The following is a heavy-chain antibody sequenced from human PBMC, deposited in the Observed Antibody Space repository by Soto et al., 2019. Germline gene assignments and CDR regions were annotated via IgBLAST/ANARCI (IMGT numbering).Heavy chain of an antibody. CDR2: ISYDGSNK. CDR3: ANKLRGYYLVGMAF. CDR1: GFTFSSYG. Sequence: GGSLRLSCAASGFTFSSYGMHWVRQAPGKGLEWVAVISYDGSNKYYADSVKGRFTISRDNSKNTLYLQMNSLRAEDTAVYYCANKLRGYYLVGMAFWARGTSVTVSS. J-gene: IGHJ6*02. V-gene: IGHV3-30*18. D-gene: IGHD1-26*01.